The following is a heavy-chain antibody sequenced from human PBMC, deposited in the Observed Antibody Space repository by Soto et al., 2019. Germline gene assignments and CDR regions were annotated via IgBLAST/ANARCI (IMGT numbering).Heavy chain of an antibody. CDR2: IYYRGST. CDR1: GGSISSSSYY. V-gene: IGHV4-39*01. J-gene: IGHJ1*01. D-gene: IGHD3-22*01. CDR3: ATDSHYYASRGHYGY. Sequence: KPSETLSLTCTVSGGSISSSSYYWGWIRQPPGKGLEWVGSIYYRGSTYYNPSLKSRGTISVDTSKNQFSLKLSSVTAAGTSRYYFATDSHYYASRGHYGYWAQGTLVTVSS.